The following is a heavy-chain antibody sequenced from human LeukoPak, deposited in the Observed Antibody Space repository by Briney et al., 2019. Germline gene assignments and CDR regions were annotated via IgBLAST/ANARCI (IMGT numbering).Heavy chain of an antibody. V-gene: IGHV4-38-2*01. CDR2: IYHSGST. Sequence: SETLSLTCAVSGYSIRSGYYWGWIRPPPGKGLEWIGSIYHSGSTYYNPSLKSRVTISVDTSKNQFSLKLSSVTPADTAVYYCASLCSGGSCYLESGWFDPWGQGTLVTVSS. CDR1: GYSIRSGYY. J-gene: IGHJ5*02. D-gene: IGHD2-15*01. CDR3: ASLCSGGSCYLESGWFDP.